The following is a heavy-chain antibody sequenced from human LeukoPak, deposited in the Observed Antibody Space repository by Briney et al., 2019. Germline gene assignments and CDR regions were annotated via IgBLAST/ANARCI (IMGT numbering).Heavy chain of an antibody. Sequence: GGSLRLSCAASGFTFSSYAMTWARQAPGKGLEWVSGISSSGGSTHYADSVKGRFTISRDNSKNTLYLQMNSLRAEDTAVYYCAKVESGDRSGYYYLRHWGQGTLVTVSS. V-gene: IGHV3-23*01. J-gene: IGHJ1*01. CDR1: GFTFSSYA. D-gene: IGHD3-22*01. CDR3: AKVESGDRSGYYYLRH. CDR2: ISSSGGST.